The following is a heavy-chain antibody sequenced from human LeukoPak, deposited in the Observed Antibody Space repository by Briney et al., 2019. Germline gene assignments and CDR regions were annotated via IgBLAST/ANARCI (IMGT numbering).Heavy chain of an antibody. Sequence: PSETLSLTCAVYGGSFSGYYWSWIRQPPGKGLEWIGEINHSGSTNYNPSLKSRATISVDTSKNQFSLKLSSVTAADTAVYYCASRIAAAGTNYWGQGTLVTVSS. J-gene: IGHJ4*02. V-gene: IGHV4-34*01. CDR1: GGSFSGYY. D-gene: IGHD6-13*01. CDR3: ASRIAAAGTNY. CDR2: INHSGST.